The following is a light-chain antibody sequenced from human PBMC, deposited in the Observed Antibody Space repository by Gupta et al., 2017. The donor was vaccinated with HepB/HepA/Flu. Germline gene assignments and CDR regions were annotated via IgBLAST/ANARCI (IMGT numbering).Light chain of an antibody. CDR2: LGS. V-gene: IGKV2-28*01. CDR1: HSFLHFNRYNL. CDR3: MQSEKTPST. J-gene: IGKJ1*01. Sequence: DIVMTQSPLFLLVTPGEPASNSCRCSHSFLHFNRYNLLDWYLQKPGQSPQLLIYLGSNRASGVPDRFSGSGSGTDFTLKISRVEAEDVGVYYCMQSEKTPSTFGHGTKVEI.